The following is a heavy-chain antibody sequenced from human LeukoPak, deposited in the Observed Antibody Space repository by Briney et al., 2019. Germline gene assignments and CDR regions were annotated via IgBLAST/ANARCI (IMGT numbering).Heavy chain of an antibody. D-gene: IGHD3-22*01. CDR3: ARPVPGEYYYDSSGYYDY. CDR1: GYTLTGYY. V-gene: IGHV1-2*02. Sequence: GASVKVSCKASGYTLTGYYMHWVRQAPGQGLEWMGWINPNSGGTNYAQKFQGRVTMTRDTSISTAYMELSRLRSDDTAVYYCARPVPGEYYYDSSGYYDYWGQGTLVTVSS. CDR2: INPNSGGT. J-gene: IGHJ4*02.